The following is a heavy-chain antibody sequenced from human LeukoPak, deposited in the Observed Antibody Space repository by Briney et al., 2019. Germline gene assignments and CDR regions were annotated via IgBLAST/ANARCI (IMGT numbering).Heavy chain of an antibody. D-gene: IGHD3-22*01. CDR3: ARDPLRLLLFDY. CDR2: LSYDGVSK. J-gene: IGHJ4*02. Sequence: PGGSLRLSCAASGFTFSGYGMHWVRQAPGKAPEWVTALSYDGVSKYYADSVKGRFTISRDDSMHTLYLQMNSLRAEDTAVYYCARDPLRLLLFDYWGQGTLVTVSS. V-gene: IGHV3-30-3*01. CDR1: GFTFSGYG.